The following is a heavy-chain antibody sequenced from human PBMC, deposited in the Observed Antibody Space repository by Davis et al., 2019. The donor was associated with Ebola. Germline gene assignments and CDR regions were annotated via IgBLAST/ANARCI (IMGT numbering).Heavy chain of an antibody. Sequence: GESLKISCKVSGYSFTAYWIGWVRQMPGRGLECMGIIFPGDSDTRYSPSFQGQVTISADKSISTAYLQWSSLKASDTAMYYCARRGYSYGLYYFDYWGQGTLVTVSS. D-gene: IGHD5-18*01. CDR3: ARRGYSYGLYYFDY. CDR2: IFPGDSDT. J-gene: IGHJ4*02. CDR1: GYSFTAYW. V-gene: IGHV5-51*01.